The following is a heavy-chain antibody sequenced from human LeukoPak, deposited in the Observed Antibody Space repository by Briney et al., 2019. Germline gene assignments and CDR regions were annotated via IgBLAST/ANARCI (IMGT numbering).Heavy chain of an antibody. D-gene: IGHD6-19*01. V-gene: IGHV4-59*08. CDR2: IYYSGST. CDR1: GGSISSYY. Sequence: SETLSLTCTVSGGSISSYYWSWIRQPPGKGLEWIGYIYYSGSTNYYPSLKSRVTISVDTSKNQFSLKLSSVTAADTAVYYCARQYSCGRYYFDYWGQGTLVTVSS. CDR3: ARQYSCGRYYFDY. J-gene: IGHJ4*02.